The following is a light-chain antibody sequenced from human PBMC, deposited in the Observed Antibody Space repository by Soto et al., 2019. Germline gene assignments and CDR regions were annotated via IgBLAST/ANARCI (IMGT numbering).Light chain of an antibody. V-gene: IGKV3-15*01. Sequence: EIVMTQSPASLSVSPGDGATLSCRASQSVASNVAWYQQKPGQGPRLLIHGATTRAVGVPARFSGSGSGTDFTLTIKRMQSEDFAVYYCQQYHNWPPQYTFGQGTKLQI. CDR1: QSVASN. CDR2: GAT. CDR3: QQYHNWPPQYT. J-gene: IGKJ2*01.